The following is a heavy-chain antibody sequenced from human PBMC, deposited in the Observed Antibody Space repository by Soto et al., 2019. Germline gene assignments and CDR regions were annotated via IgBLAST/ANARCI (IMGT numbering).Heavy chain of an antibody. CDR3: ARGGGWVGEASFDS. V-gene: IGHV1-3*01. D-gene: IGHD3-10*01. J-gene: IGHJ4*02. Sequence: ASVKVSCKTSGYTFTSYTLHWVRQAPGQGLEWMGWINAGNGREKYSQRFQDRVSLSTDKSAATAYMELRSLRSEDTAMYYCARGGGWVGEASFDSWGQGTLVTVSS. CDR2: INAGNGRE. CDR1: GYTFTSYT.